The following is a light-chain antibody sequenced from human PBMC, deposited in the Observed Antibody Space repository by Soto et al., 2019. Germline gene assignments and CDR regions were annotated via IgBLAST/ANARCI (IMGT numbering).Light chain of an antibody. CDR2: AAS. CDR1: QTIITY. J-gene: IGKJ4*01. CDR3: QQSYDTALT. Sequence: DIQMTQYPSSLSASVGDRVTITCRASQTIITYLNWYQQKPGKAPNLLIDAASSLQSGVPSRFSSSGSGTDFALTISSLQPEDFATYYCQQSYDTALTFGGGTMV. V-gene: IGKV1-39*01.